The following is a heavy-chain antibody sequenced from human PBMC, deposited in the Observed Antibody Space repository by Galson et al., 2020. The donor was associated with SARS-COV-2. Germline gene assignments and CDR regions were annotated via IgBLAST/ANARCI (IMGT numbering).Heavy chain of an antibody. CDR1: GFMFETYD. CDR3: AQGGWLDY. Sequence: GGSLRLSCAASGFMFETYDMTWVRQAPGKGLEWVSSIGGGGISKHYADSVKGRFTISRDNSKNMLYLQMNSLRAEDTARYFCAQGGWLDYWGQGTMVSVSA. J-gene: IGHJ4*02. V-gene: IGHV3-23*03. CDR2: IGGGGISK. D-gene: IGHD6-19*01.